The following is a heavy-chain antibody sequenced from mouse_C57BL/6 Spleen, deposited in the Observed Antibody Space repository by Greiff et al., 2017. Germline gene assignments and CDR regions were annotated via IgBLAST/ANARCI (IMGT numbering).Heavy chain of an antibody. CDR1: GYTFTSYW. D-gene: IGHD2-10*02. CDR2: INPSNGGT. CDR3: ARSGYGNFLDYYAMDY. Sequence: QVQLQQPGTELVKPGASVKLSCKASGYTFTSYWMHWVKQRPGQGLEWIGNINPSNGGTNYNEKFKSKATLTVDKSSSTAYMQLSSLTSEDSAVYYCARSGYGNFLDYYAMDYWGQGTSVTVSS. V-gene: IGHV1-53*01. J-gene: IGHJ4*01.